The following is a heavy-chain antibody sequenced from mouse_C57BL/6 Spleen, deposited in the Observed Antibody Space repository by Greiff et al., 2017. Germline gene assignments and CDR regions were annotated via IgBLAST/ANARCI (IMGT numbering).Heavy chain of an antibody. CDR2: INYDGSST. J-gene: IGHJ4*01. CDR1: GFTFSDYY. CDR3: AREAVGAMDY. V-gene: IGHV5-16*01. D-gene: IGHD1-1*01. Sequence: VQLKESEGGLVQPGSSMKLSCTASGFTFSDYYMAWVRQVPEKGLEWVANINYDGSSTYYLDSLKSRFIISRDNAKNILYLQRSSLKSEDTATYYCAREAVGAMDYWGQGTSVTVSS.